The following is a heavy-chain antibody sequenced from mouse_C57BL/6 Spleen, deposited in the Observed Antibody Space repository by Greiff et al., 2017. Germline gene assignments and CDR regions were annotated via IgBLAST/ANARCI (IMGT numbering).Heavy chain of an antibody. CDR3: AREGPYGSSYPNYFDD. V-gene: IGHV1-39*01. Sequence: EVQLQESGPELVKPGASVKISCKASGYSFTDYNMNWVKQSNGKSLEWIGVINPNYGTTSYNQKFKGKATLTVDQSSSTAYMQLNSLTSEDSAVYYCAREGPYGSSYPNYFDDWGQGTTLTVSS. D-gene: IGHD1-1*01. J-gene: IGHJ2*01. CDR2: INPNYGTT. CDR1: GYSFTDYN.